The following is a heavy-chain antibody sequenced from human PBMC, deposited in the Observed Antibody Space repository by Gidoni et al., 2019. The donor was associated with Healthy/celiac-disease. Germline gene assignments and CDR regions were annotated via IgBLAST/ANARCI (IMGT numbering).Heavy chain of an antibody. CDR3: ASLAYGSTPDY. CDR1: GFTFSRYW. D-gene: IGHD6-13*01. Sequence: EVQLVESGGDLVQPGGSLRLSCAASGFTFSRYWMHWVRQAPGKGLVWVSRIKNDGTTTNYADSGKGRFTISRDNAKNTLDLQMNSLRAEDTAIYYCASLAYGSTPDYWGQGTLVTVSS. J-gene: IGHJ4*02. V-gene: IGHV3-74*01. CDR2: IKNDGTTT.